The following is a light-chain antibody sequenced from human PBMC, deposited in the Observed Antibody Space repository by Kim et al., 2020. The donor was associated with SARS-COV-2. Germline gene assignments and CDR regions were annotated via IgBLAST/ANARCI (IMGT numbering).Light chain of an antibody. V-gene: IGLV3-1*01. CDR1: KLGNKY. CDR3: QAWDNSIGV. CDR2: QDN. J-gene: IGLJ3*02. Sequence: SYELTQPPSVSVSPGQTASISCSGDKLGNKYACCYQQKPGQSPVLVIYQDNKRPSGIPERFSGSNSGNTATLTISGTQTMDEADYYCQAWDNSIGVFGGGTKLTVL.